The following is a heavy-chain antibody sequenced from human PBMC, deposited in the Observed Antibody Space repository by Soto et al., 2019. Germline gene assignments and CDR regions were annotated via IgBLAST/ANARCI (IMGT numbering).Heavy chain of an antibody. J-gene: IGHJ5*02. D-gene: IGHD3-10*01. CDR2: IYYSGST. CDR1: GGSISSGGYY. CDR3: ARAATMVRGAPNWFDP. Sequence: SETLSLTCTVSGGSISSGGYYWSWIRQHPGKGLEWIGYIYYSGSTYYNPSLKSRVTISVDTSKNQFSLKLSSVTAADTAVYYCARAATMVRGAPNWFDPWGQGTLVTVSS. V-gene: IGHV4-31*03.